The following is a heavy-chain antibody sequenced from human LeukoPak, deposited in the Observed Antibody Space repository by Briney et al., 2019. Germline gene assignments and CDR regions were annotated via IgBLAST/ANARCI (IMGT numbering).Heavy chain of an antibody. CDR2: IGPDGGTT. Sequence: GALRLSCAASGFTFSTSGMHWVRQAPGKGLEYVSGIGPDGGTTYYAKSVKGRFTISRDNSKSMVYLQMGSLTADDMAVYYCARGAQLTEYWGQGTLVTVSS. CDR3: ARGAQLTEY. CDR1: GFTFSTSG. J-gene: IGHJ4*02. D-gene: IGHD2/OR15-2a*01. V-gene: IGHV3-64*01.